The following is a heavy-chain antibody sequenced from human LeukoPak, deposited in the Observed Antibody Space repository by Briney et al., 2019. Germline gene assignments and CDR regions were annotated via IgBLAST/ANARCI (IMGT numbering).Heavy chain of an antibody. V-gene: IGHV3-30*04. J-gene: IGHJ4*02. CDR2: ISYDGSNK. D-gene: IGHD6-6*01. Sequence: GGSLRLSCAASGFTFSSYAMHWVRQAPGKGLEWVAVISYDGSNKYYADSVKGRFTISRDNSKNTLYLQMNSLRAEDTAVYYCARVGRSLGREFDYWGQGTLVTVSS. CDR3: ARVGRSLGREFDY. CDR1: GFTFSSYA.